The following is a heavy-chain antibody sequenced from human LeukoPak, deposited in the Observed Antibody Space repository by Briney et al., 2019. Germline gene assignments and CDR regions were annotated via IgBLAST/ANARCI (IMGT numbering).Heavy chain of an antibody. CDR2: IYDSGST. CDR3: ARSRRPTAMYAFDI. Sequence: PSETLSLTCGVSGGSMSTYYWSWIRQPPGKGLEWIGYIYDSGSTGYNPSLKSRVTISADTSKNQFSLKLSSVSAADTAIYYCARSRRPTAMYAFDIWGQGTMVTVSS. D-gene: IGHD2-2*01. CDR1: GGSMSTYY. V-gene: IGHV4-59*01. J-gene: IGHJ3*02.